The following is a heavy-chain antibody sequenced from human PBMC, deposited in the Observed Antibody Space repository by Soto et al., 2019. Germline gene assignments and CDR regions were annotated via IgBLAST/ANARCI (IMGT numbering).Heavy chain of an antibody. Sequence: ASETLSLTCTVSGGSISSGGYYWSWIRQHPGKGLEWIGYIYYSGSTYYNPSLKSRVTISVDTSKNQFSLKLSSVTAADTAVYYCARAEGSSWYTVFDYWGQGTLVTVSS. V-gene: IGHV4-31*03. J-gene: IGHJ4*02. CDR2: IYYSGST. CDR1: GGSISSGGYY. D-gene: IGHD6-13*01. CDR3: ARAEGSSWYTVFDY.